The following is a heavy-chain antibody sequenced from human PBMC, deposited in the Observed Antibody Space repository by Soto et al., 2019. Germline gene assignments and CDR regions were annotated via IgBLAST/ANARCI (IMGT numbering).Heavy chain of an antibody. V-gene: IGHV4-4*07. CDR3: ARDWYSSGWYWFDP. Sequence: SETLSLTCTVSGGSISSYYWSWIRQPAGKGLEWIGRIYTSGSTNYNPSLKSRVTMSVDTSKNQFSLKLSSVTAADTAVYYCARDWYSSGWYWFDPWGQGTLVTVSS. J-gene: IGHJ5*02. CDR1: GGSISSYY. D-gene: IGHD6-19*01. CDR2: IYTSGST.